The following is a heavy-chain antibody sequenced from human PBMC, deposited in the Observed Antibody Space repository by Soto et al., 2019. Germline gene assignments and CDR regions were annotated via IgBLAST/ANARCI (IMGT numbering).Heavy chain of an antibody. V-gene: IGHV1-18*04. Sequence: ASVKVSCKASGYTFTSYGISSVRQAPGQGLEWMGWISAYNGNTNYAQKLQGRVTMTTDTSTSTAYMELRSLRSDDTAVYYCARAELNDNWFDPWGQGTLVTVSS. J-gene: IGHJ5*02. CDR3: ARAELNDNWFDP. CDR2: ISAYNGNT. D-gene: IGHD1-26*01. CDR1: GYTFTSYG.